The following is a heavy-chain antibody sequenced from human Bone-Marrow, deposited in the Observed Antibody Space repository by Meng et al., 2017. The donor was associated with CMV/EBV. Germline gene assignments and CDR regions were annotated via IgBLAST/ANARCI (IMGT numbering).Heavy chain of an antibody. CDR1: GYTFTGYY. D-gene: IGHD5-12*01. V-gene: IGHV1-2*02. CDR2: INPNSGGT. J-gene: IGHJ5*02. Sequence: ASVKVSCKASGYTFTGYYMHWVRQAPGQGLEWMGWINPNSGGTNYAQKFLGRVTMTRDTSISTAYMELSRLRSDDTAVYYCAREGSGYGGWFDPWGQGTLVTVSS. CDR3: AREGSGYGGWFDP.